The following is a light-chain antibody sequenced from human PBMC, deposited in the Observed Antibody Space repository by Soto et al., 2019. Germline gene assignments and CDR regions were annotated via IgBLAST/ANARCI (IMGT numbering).Light chain of an antibody. CDR3: QQHNNWPYT. CDR2: DAS. CDR1: QSVSSN. Sequence: EIVMTQSPATLSVSPGERATLSCRASQSVSSNLAWYWQKPGQAPRLFMYDASARATGIPARFSGSGSGTEFTLTISSLQSEDFAVYYCQQHNNWPYTFGQGTRLEIK. V-gene: IGKV3-15*01. J-gene: IGKJ2*01.